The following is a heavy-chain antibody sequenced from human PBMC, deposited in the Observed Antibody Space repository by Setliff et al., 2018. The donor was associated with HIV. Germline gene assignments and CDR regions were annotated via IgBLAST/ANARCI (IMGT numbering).Heavy chain of an antibody. J-gene: IGHJ3*02. CDR3: ARSTYYYDSSGYDAFDI. Sequence: ASETLSLTCAVSGYSISSGYYWGWIRQPPGKGLEWIGSIYHSGNTYYNPSLKSRVTISVDTSKNQFSLKLSSVTAADTAVYYCARSTYYYDSSGYDAFDIWGQGTMVTVSS. V-gene: IGHV4-38-2*01. CDR1: GYSISSGYY. CDR2: IYHSGNT. D-gene: IGHD3-22*01.